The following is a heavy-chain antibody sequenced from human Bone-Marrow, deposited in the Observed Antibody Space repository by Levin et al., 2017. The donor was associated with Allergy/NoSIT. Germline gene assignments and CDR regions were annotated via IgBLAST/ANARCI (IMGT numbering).Heavy chain of an antibody. CDR1: GYILTNYG. Sequence: ASVKVSCKASGYILTNYGISWVRQAPGQGLEWMGWISAYNGHTVYAQKLQGRVTVSTDTSTSTAYMELRSLRSDDTAVYVCARTTLNCKTGVCYNYWGQGTLVTVSS. V-gene: IGHV1-18*01. J-gene: IGHJ4*02. CDR3: ARTTLNCKTGVCYNY. D-gene: IGHD2-8*01. CDR2: ISAYNGHT.